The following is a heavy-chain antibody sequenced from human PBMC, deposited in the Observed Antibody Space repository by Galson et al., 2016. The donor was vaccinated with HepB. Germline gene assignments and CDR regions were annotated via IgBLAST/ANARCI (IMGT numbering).Heavy chain of an antibody. CDR2: INADNGNK. CDR3: ARPLGSGLDFDFFGLDV. V-gene: IGHV1-3*01. D-gene: IGHD2-15*01. CDR1: GYSFTSYM. J-gene: IGHJ6*02. Sequence: SVKVSCKASGYSFTSYMMHWVRQAPGQRLEWMGWINADNGNKKYSKKFQDRVTITRDTSANTAYLELSSLRSEDTAVYYCARPLGSGLDFDFFGLDVWGQGTTVTASS.